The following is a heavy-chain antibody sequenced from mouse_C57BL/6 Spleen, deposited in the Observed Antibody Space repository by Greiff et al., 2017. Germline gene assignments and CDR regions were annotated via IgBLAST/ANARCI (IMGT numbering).Heavy chain of an antibody. CDR3: AKITTVVDPYYAMDY. J-gene: IGHJ4*01. D-gene: IGHD1-1*01. CDR2: IWTGGGT. V-gene: IGHV2-9-1*01. CDR1: GFSLTSYA. Sequence: VQRVESGPGLVAPSQSLSITCTVSGFSLTSYAISWVRQPPGKGLEWLGVIWTGGGTNYNSALKSRLSISKDNSKSQVFLKMNSLQTDDTARYYCAKITTVVDPYYAMDYWGQGTSVTVSS.